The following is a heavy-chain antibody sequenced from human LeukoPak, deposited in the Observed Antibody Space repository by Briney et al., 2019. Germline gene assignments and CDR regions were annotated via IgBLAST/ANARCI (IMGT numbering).Heavy chain of an antibody. CDR1: GYTFTSYG. J-gene: IGHJ6*03. CDR2: ISAYNGNT. V-gene: IGHV1-18*01. CDR3: ARARGFYYYYYMDV. D-gene: IGHD1-26*01. Sequence: ASVKVSCKASGYTFTSYGISWVRQAPGQGLEWMGWISAYNGNTNYAQKFQGRVTITTDESTSTAYMELSSLRSEDTAVYYCARARGFYYYYYMDVWGKGTTVTVSS.